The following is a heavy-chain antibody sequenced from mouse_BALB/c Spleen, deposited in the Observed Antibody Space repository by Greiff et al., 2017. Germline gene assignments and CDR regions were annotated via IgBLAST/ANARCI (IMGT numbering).Heavy chain of an antibody. CDR1: GYTFTDHA. D-gene: IGHD2-1*01. Sequence: QVQLQQSDAELVKPGASVKISCKASGYTFTDHAIHWVKQKPEQGLEWIGYISPGNGDIKYNEKFKGKGTLTADKSSSTAYMQLNSLTSEDSAVYFCKADYGNSAWFAYWGQGTLVTVSA. CDR3: KADYGNSAWFAY. CDR2: ISPGNGDI. V-gene: IGHV1S53*02. J-gene: IGHJ3*01.